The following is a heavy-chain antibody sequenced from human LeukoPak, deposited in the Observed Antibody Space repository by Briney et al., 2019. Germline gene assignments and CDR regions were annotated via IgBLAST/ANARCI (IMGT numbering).Heavy chain of an antibody. D-gene: IGHD5-24*01. Sequence: TSETLSLTCAVSGGSISSSNWWSWVRQPPGKGLEWIGEIYHSGSTNYNPSLKSRVTISVDKSKNQFSLKLSSVTAADTAVYYCASVKMATTPVDPFDIWGQGTMVTVSS. CDR1: GGSISSSNW. V-gene: IGHV4-4*02. CDR3: ASVKMATTPVDPFDI. CDR2: IYHSGST. J-gene: IGHJ3*02.